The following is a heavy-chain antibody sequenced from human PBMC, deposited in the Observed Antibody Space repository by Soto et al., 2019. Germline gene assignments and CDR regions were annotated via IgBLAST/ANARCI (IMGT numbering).Heavy chain of an antibody. Sequence: QVQLVQSGAEVKKPGASVKVSCKASGYTFTSYGISWVRQAPGQGLEWMGWISAYNGNTNYAQKLQGRVTMTTDTTPRNAYMELRSPGSEDTAVYFCARDPSLGRKYSNRWGAKLVGYWGQGTLVTVSS. CDR2: ISAYNGNT. J-gene: IGHJ4*02. V-gene: IGHV1-18*01. D-gene: IGHD6-13*01. CDR3: ARDPSLGRKYSNRWGAKLVGY. CDR1: GYTFTSYG.